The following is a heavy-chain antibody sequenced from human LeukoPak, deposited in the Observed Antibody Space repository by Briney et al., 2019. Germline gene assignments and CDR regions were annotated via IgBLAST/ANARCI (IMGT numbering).Heavy chain of an antibody. Sequence: SETLSLTCTVSGGSVSSDNYYWSWIRQPPGKGLEWIGYIYYSGGTNYNPSPKSRVTISVDTSKNQFSLKLSSVTAADTAVYYCARGWEDSSGYYWFDPWGQGTLVTVSS. J-gene: IGHJ5*02. D-gene: IGHD3-22*01. CDR1: GGSVSSDNYY. V-gene: IGHV4-61*01. CDR3: ARGWEDSSGYYWFDP. CDR2: IYYSGGT.